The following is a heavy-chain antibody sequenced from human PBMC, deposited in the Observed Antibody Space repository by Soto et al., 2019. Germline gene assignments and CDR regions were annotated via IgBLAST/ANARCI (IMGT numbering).Heavy chain of an antibody. CDR2: INHSGST. Sequence: QVQLQQWGAGLLKPSETLSLTCAVYGGSFSGYYWSWIRQPPGKGLEWIGEINHSGSTNYNPSLKSRFSLPLDTSKNQFSLKLSSVTAADMAVYYCARAAPRYCSGGSCYSGSDYWGQGTLVTVSS. CDR1: GGSFSGYY. CDR3: ARAAPRYCSGGSCYSGSDY. J-gene: IGHJ4*02. V-gene: IGHV4-34*01. D-gene: IGHD2-15*01.